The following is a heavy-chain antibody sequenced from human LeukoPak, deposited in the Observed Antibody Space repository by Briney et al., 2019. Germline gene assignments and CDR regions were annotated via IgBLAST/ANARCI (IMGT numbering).Heavy chain of an antibody. CDR1: GYTFTSYY. CDR2: INPSGGST. V-gene: IGHV1-46*01. CDR3: ARGGTGYQLLYDWFDL. Sequence: ASVTVSCKASGYTFTSYYMHWVRQAPGQGLEWMGIINPSGGSTSCAQKFQGRITMTRDMSTSTVYMELSSLRSEDTAVYYCARGGTGYQLLYDWFDLWGQGTLVTVSS. J-gene: IGHJ5*02. D-gene: IGHD2-2*02.